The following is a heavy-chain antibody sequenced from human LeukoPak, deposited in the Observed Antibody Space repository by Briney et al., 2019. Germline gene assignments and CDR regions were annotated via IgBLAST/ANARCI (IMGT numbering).Heavy chain of an antibody. CDR2: IKEDGSEK. D-gene: IGHD6-13*01. CDR1: GFTFSNYW. V-gene: IGHV3-7*01. Sequence: GGSLSLSCAASGFTFSNYWMSWVRQAPGKGLEWVANIKEDGSEKYYVDSVKGRFTISRDNARNSLYLQMNSLRAEDTAVYYCASGRQLGYWGQGTLVTVSA. CDR3: ASGRQLGY. J-gene: IGHJ4*02.